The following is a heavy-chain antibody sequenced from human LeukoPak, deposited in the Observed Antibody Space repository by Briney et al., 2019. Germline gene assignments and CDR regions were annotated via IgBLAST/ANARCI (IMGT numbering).Heavy chain of an antibody. Sequence: SETLSLTCTVSGGSVRSSYWSWIRQPPGRELEYIGFIYHSGDNKYNPSLSSRVTLSLDTSKNQFSLNLSSVTAADSAVYYCARHSGDSYLDYWAQGTLVTVSS. CDR3: ARHSGDSYLDY. CDR2: IYHSGDN. CDR1: GGSVRSSY. J-gene: IGHJ4*02. V-gene: IGHV4-59*02. D-gene: IGHD2-21*01.